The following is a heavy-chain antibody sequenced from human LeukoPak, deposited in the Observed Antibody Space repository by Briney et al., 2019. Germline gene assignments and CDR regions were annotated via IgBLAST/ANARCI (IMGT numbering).Heavy chain of an antibody. CDR1: GGSISSGGYY. V-gene: IGHV4-39*07. Sequence: SETLSLTCTVSGGSISSGGYYWSWIRQPPGKGLEWIGEINHSGSTNYNPSLKSRVTISVDTSKNQFSLKLSSVTAADTAVYYCARARYYYDSSGSKQDFDYWGQGTLVTVSS. CDR2: INHSGST. CDR3: ARARYYYDSSGSKQDFDY. J-gene: IGHJ4*02. D-gene: IGHD3-22*01.